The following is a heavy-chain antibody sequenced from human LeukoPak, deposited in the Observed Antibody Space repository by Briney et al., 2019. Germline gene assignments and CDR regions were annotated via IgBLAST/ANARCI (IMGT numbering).Heavy chain of an antibody. CDR3: VKEKLAYCGGDCFGEYFQD. CDR1: GITFDSYA. V-gene: IGHV3-23*01. Sequence: PGGSLRLSCAAAGITFDSYAMSWVRQAPGKGLEWISVISGSGGRTSYADSVKGRFIISRNNSKNTLHLQMHSLRAEDTAVYYCVKEKLAYCGGDCFGEYFQDWGQGTLVTVSS. J-gene: IGHJ1*01. CDR2: ISGSGGRT. D-gene: IGHD2-21*02.